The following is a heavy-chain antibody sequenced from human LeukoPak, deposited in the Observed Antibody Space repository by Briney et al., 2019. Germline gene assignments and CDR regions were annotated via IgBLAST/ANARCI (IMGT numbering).Heavy chain of an antibody. CDR1: GYSFTSYW. V-gene: IGHV5-51*01. Sequence: GESLKISCKGSGYSFTSYWIGWVRQTPGKGREWMAVIYPGDSANRYSPSFQGQVPTTADKSISTAYLQWSSLKAADTAMYYCARNCYSTNCYDWGQGTLVTVSS. CDR3: ARNCYSTNCYD. J-gene: IGHJ4*02. CDR2: IYPGDSAN. D-gene: IGHD2-2*01.